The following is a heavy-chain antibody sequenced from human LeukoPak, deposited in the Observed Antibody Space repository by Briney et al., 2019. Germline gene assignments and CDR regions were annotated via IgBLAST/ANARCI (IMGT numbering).Heavy chain of an antibody. J-gene: IGHJ6*03. CDR3: ARSFRETFSYMDV. V-gene: IGHV1-69*05. CDR1: GGTFSSYA. CDR2: IIPIFGAA. D-gene: IGHD3-10*01. Sequence: GASAKVSCKASGGTFSSYAISWVRQAPGQGLEWMGGIIPIFGAANYAQKFQGRVTITTDESTSTAYMELSSLRSEDTAVYYCARSFRETFSYMDVWGKGTTVTVSS.